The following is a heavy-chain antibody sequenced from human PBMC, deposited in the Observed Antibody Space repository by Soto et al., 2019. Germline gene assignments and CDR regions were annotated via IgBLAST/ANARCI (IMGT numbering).Heavy chain of an antibody. J-gene: IGHJ2*01. V-gene: IGHV4-61*08. CDR1: GGSVSSSDHY. D-gene: IGHD2-2*02. CDR2: VYYSGST. Sequence: PSETLSLTCTVSGGSVSSSDHYWTWIRQPPGKGLEWIGYVYYSGSTKFNPSLKSRVTISVDTSKNQFSLRLTSVNTADTAVYYCARKRTYTYHKTYTYPNDAYANYWYFDLWGRGTLVTVSS. CDR3: ARKRTYTYHKTYTYPNDAYANYWYFDL.